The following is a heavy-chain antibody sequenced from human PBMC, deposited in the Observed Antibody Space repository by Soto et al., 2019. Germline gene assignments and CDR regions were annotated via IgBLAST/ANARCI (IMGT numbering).Heavy chain of an antibody. CDR1: GFTFSSYI. D-gene: IGHD4-17*01. V-gene: IGHV3-48*02. J-gene: IGHJ6*02. Sequence: LXLSCAASGFTFSSYIRNWVRQAPGKGLEWFSYISSSSSTIYYADSLKGRFTISRDNAKNSLYLQMNSLRDEDTAVYYCARDGTVTTYYYYYYGMDVWGQGTTVTVSS. CDR3: ARDGTVTTYYYYYYGMDV. CDR2: ISSSSSTI.